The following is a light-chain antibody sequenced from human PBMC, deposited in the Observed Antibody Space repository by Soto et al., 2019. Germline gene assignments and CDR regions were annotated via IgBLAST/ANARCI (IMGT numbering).Light chain of an antibody. CDR3: QQRSNWWT. Sequence: EIVLTQSPATLSLSPGERATLSGRASQSVSSYLAWYQQKPGQAPRLLIYDASNRATGIPARFSGSGSGTDFTLTISSREPEDFAVYYCQQRSNWWTFGQGTKVEIK. J-gene: IGKJ1*01. CDR2: DAS. V-gene: IGKV3-11*01. CDR1: QSVSSY.